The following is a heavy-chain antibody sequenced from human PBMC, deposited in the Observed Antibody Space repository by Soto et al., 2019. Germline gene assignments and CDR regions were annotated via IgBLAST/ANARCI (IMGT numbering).Heavy chain of an antibody. CDR1: GGSISSYY. CDR2: IYYSGST. J-gene: IGHJ4*02. D-gene: IGHD6-19*01. V-gene: IGHV4-59*01. Sequence: QVQLQESGPGLVKPSVTLSLTCTVSGGSISSYYWSWIRQPPGKGLEWIGYIYYSGSTNYNPSLKSRVTISVDTSKNRFSRKLSSVTAADTAVYYWARSSGWYYFDYWGQGTLVTVSS. CDR3: ARSSGWYYFDY.